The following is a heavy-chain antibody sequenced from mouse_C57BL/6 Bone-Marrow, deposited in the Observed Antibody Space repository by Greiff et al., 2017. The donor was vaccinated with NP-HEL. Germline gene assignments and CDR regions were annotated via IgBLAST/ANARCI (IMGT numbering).Heavy chain of an antibody. CDR2: ISDGGSYT. CDR1: GFTFSSYA. J-gene: IGHJ2*01. V-gene: IGHV5-4*03. Sequence: EVKLMESGGGLVKPGGSLKLSCAASGFTFSSYAMSWVRQTPEKRLEWVATISDGGSYTYYPDNVKGRFTISRDNAKNNLYLQMSHLKSEDTAMYYCAILLRSDYWGQGTTLTVSS. CDR3: AILLRSDY. D-gene: IGHD1-1*01.